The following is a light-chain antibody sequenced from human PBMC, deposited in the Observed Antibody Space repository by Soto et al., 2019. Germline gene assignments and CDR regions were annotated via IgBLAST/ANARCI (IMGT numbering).Light chain of an antibody. J-gene: IGKJ1*01. CDR3: LQHNSYAQT. V-gene: IGKV1-17*01. Sequence: DIQMTQSPSSLSASVGDRVTITCRARQGIRDALGWYQQKPGKAPKRLTYAAASLQSGVPSRFSGSGSGTEFTLTASSPQPEDFATDYCLQHNSYAQTCGRGTVVEIK. CDR1: QGIRDA. CDR2: AAA.